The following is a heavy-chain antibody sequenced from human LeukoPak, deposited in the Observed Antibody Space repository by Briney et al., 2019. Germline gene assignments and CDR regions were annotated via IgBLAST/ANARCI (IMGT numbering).Heavy chain of an antibody. CDR1: GYTFTDYY. J-gene: IGHJ3*02. Sequence: GASVKVSCKASGYTFTDYYMHWVRQAPGQGLEWMGWINPNSGDTNYAQKFQGRVTMTRDTSISTAYMELSRLRSDDTAVYYCARVLWFGELWGAFHIWGQGTMVTVSS. V-gene: IGHV1-2*02. CDR2: INPNSGDT. D-gene: IGHD3-10*01. CDR3: ARVLWFGELWGAFHI.